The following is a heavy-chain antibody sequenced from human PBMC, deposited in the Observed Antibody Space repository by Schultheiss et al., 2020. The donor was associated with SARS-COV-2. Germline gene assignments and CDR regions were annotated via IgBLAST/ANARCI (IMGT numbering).Heavy chain of an antibody. Sequence: GGSLRLSRAASGFTFSSYWMHWVRQAPGKGLVWVSRIKSDASSTMYADLAKGRFTISRDNAKNTLYLQMNSLRAEDTAVYYCAGGEGTQLLNGMDVWGQGTTVTVSS. CDR3: AGGEGTQLLNGMDV. V-gene: IGHV3-74*03. CDR2: IKSDASST. D-gene: IGHD5-18*01. J-gene: IGHJ6*02. CDR1: GFTFSSYW.